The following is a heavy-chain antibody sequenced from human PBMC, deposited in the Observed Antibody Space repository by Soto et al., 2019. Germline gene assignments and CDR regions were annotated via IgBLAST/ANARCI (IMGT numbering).Heavy chain of an antibody. CDR1: GFTFSSHS. CDR3: AGLGGVVAATN. D-gene: IGHD2-15*01. Sequence: EVQLVESGGGLVQPGGSLRLSCAASGFTFSSHSMNWVRQAPGKGLEWISYINSSSSTKYYADSVKGRFTISRDNAKNSLYLQMNSLRAEDTAVYYCAGLGGVVAATNWGQGTLVTVSS. J-gene: IGHJ4*02. CDR2: INSSSSTK. V-gene: IGHV3-48*01.